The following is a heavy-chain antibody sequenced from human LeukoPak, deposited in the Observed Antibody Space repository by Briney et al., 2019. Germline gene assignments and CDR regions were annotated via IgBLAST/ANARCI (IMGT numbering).Heavy chain of an antibody. V-gene: IGHV3-23*01. Sequence: GGSLRLSCAASGFTFSSYAMSWVRQAPGKGLEWVSAISGSGGSTYYADSVKGRFTISRDNSKNTLYLQMNSLRAEDTAVYYCAKVYSSPPWDYYYYYYMDVWGKGTTVTVSS. CDR3: AKVYSSPPWDYYYYYYMDV. J-gene: IGHJ6*03. CDR1: GFTFSSYA. CDR2: ISGSGGST. D-gene: IGHD6-13*01.